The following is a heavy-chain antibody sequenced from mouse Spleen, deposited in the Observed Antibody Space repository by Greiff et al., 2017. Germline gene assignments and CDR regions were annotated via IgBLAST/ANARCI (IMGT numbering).Heavy chain of an antibody. CDR2: ISSGGSYT. D-gene: IGHD2-1*01. CDR3: ARQRGNYDY. V-gene: IGHV5-9*02. Sequence: EVMLVESGGGLVKPGGSLKLSCAASGFAFSSYDMSWVRQTPEKRLEWVATISSGGSYTYYPDSVKGRFTISRDNARNTLYLQMSSLRSEDTALYYCARQRGNYDYWGQGTTLTVSS. J-gene: IGHJ2*01. CDR1: GFAFSSYD.